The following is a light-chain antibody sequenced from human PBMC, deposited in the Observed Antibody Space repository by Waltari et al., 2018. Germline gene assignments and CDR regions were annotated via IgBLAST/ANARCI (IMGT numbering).Light chain of an antibody. CDR3: QQYNNWPT. CDR2: GAS. J-gene: IGKJ1*01. V-gene: IGKV3-15*01. CDR1: QSVGSN. Sequence: EIVMTQSPATLSVSPGERATLSCRASQSVGSNLAWYQQKPGQAPRLLIYGASTTATGIPARFSGSGSGTEFTLTISSLQSEDFAVYYCQQYNNWPTLGQGTKVEIK.